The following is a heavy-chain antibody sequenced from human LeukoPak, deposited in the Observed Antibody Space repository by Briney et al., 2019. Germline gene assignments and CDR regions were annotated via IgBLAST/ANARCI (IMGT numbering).Heavy chain of an antibody. CDR2: ISRDGATT. D-gene: IGHD1-26*01. J-gene: IGHJ4*01. CDR3: AKDLKPSYTFDY. Sequence: GGSLRLSCAASGFLFEDNNMHWIRQGPGTGLEWVSLISRDGATTSYADSVKGRFTVSRDNSKNSLSLQMNSLRTEDTALYYCAKDLKPSYTFDYWGHGTLVTVSS. V-gene: IGHV3-43*01. CDR1: GFLFEDNN.